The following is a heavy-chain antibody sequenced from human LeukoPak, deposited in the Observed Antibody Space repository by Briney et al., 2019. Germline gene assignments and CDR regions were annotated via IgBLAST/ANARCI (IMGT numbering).Heavy chain of an antibody. V-gene: IGHV1-18*01. J-gene: IGHJ4*02. CDR1: GYTFTSYG. D-gene: IGHD6-19*01. CDR3: AGVLKPYSSGWPFDY. Sequence: ASVKVSCKASGYTFTSYGISWVRQAPGQGLEWMGWISAYNGNTNYAQKLQGRVTMTTDTSTSTAYMELRSLRSDDTAVYYCAGVLKPYSSGWPFDYWGQGTLVTVSS. CDR2: ISAYNGNT.